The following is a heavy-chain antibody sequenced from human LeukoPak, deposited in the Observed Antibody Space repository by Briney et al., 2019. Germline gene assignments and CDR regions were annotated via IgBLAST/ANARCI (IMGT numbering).Heavy chain of an antibody. Sequence: GGSLRLSCAASGFTFSSYSMNWVRQAPGKGLEWVSSISSSSSYIYYADSVKGRFTISRDNAKNSLYLQMNSLRAEDTAVYYCARTSGSGSFYFDYWGQGTRVTVSS. V-gene: IGHV3-21*01. D-gene: IGHD3-10*01. CDR1: GFTFSSYS. CDR3: ARTSGSGSFYFDY. CDR2: ISSSSSYI. J-gene: IGHJ4*02.